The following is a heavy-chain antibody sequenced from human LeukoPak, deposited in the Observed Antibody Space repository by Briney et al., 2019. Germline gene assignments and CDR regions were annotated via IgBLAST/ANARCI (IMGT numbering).Heavy chain of an antibody. Sequence: SGPTLVNPTQTLTLTCTFSGFSLSTPGMGVGWIRQPPGKALEWLALNYYNDDRRYSPSLRSRLTITRDTSKNQVVLVMTNMGPLDTATYYCAHIVVTIDWRSYFDYGGQGALVTVSS. CDR1: GFSLSTPGMG. D-gene: IGHD3-9*01. J-gene: IGHJ4*02. CDR3: AHIVVTIDWRSYFDY. CDR2: NYYNDDR. V-gene: IGHV2-5*01.